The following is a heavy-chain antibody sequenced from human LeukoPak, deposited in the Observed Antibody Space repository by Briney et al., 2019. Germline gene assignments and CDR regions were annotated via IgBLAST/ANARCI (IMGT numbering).Heavy chain of an antibody. CDR1: GYTFTSYD. CDR2: MNPNSGNT. V-gene: IGHV1-8*01. CDR3: ARGRRRTYYDILTGYYTSAIGGNFDY. J-gene: IGHJ4*02. D-gene: IGHD3-9*01. Sequence: ASVKVSRKASGYTFTSYDINWVRQATGQGLEWMGWMNPNSGNTGYAQKFQGRVTMTRNTSISTAYMELSSLRSEDTAVYYCARGRRRTYYDILTGYYTSAIGGNFDYWGQGTLVTVSS.